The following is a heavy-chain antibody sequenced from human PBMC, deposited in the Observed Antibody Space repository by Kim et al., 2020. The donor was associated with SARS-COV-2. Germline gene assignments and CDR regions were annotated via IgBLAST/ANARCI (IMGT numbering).Heavy chain of an antibody. J-gene: IGHJ3*02. CDR3: AREALETLWFGELLPADI. D-gene: IGHD3-10*01. Sequence: ASVKVSCKASGYTFTSYGISWVRQAPGQGLEWMGWISAYNGNTNYAQKLQGRVTMTTDTSTSTAYMELRSLRSDDTAVYYCAREALETLWFGELLPADIWGQGTMVTVSS. V-gene: IGHV1-18*04. CDR2: ISAYNGNT. CDR1: GYTFTSYG.